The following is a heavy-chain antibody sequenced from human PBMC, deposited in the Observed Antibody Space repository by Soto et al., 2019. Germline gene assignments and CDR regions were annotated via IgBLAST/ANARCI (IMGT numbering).Heavy chain of an antibody. V-gene: IGHV1-69*12. D-gene: IGHD2-21*02. CDR2: IIPLFSTT. J-gene: IGHJ4*02. Sequence: QVQLVQSGAEVKKPGSSVKVSCEASGGTVSSYAISWVRQAPGQGLEWVGGIIPLFSTTNYAQKVQGRITITADESTSTAYMELSSLRSEDTAIYYCARGTMAYGVGDCYPYHFDSWGQGTPVTVSS. CDR3: ARGTMAYGVGDCYPYHFDS. CDR1: GGTVSSYA.